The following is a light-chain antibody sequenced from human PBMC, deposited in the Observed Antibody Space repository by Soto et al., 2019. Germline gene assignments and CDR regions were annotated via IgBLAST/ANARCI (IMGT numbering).Light chain of an antibody. V-gene: IGLV1-44*01. CDR1: SSNIGSNT. CDR3: ATWDDSLNGYYV. CDR2: SNN. Sequence: QPVLTQPPSASGTPGQRVPISCSGSSSNIGSNTVNWYQQLPGTAPKLLIYSNNQRPSGVPDRFSGSKSGTSASLAISGLQSEDEADYYCATWDDSLNGYYVFGTGTKVTVL. J-gene: IGLJ1*01.